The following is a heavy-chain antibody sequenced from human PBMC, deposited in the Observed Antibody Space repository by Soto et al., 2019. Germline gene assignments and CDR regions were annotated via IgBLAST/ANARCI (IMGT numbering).Heavy chain of an antibody. CDR3: ARARVPIYYGMDV. V-gene: IGHV4-59*01. J-gene: IGHJ6*02. CDR2: VYYSGST. CDR1: GGSISNFY. Sequence: SETLSLTCTVSGGSISNFYWSWIRQPPGKGLEWIGYVYYSGSTSYNPSLKRRVTLSADTSKNQFSLKLSSVTAADTAAYFCARARVPIYYGMDVWGQGTTVTVSS.